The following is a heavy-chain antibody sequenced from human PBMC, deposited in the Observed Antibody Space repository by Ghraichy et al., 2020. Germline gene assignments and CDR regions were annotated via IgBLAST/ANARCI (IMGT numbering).Heavy chain of an antibody. Sequence: GGSLRLSCAASGFIFSSYWMSWVRQAPGKGLEWVANIKEDGSEKYHVDSVKGRFTVSRDNAKNSLYLQVNSLRAEDIAVYYCSKIADYAFDIWGQGTMVTVSS. V-gene: IGHV3-7*01. CDR1: GFIFSSYW. CDR3: SKIADYAFDI. J-gene: IGHJ3*02. D-gene: IGHD2/OR15-2a*01. CDR2: IKEDGSEK.